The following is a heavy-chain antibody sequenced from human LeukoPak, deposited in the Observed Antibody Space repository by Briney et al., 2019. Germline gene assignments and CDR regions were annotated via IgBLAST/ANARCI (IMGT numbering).Heavy chain of an antibody. CDR2: IYHSGST. Sequence: PSQTLSLTCTVSGGSISSGGYYWSWIRQHPGKGLEWIGYIYHSGSTYYNPSLKSRVTISVDRSKNQFSLKLSSVTAADTAVYYCARGGAMTDAFDIWGQGTMVTVSS. CDR3: ARGGAMTDAFDI. V-gene: IGHV4-30-2*01. CDR1: GGSISSGGYY. D-gene: IGHD2-2*01. J-gene: IGHJ3*02.